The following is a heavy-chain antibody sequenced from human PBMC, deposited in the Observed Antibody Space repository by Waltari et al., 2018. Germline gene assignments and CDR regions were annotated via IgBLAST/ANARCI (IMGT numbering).Heavy chain of an antibody. CDR1: GFLFNNYA. Sequence: EVELLESGGALVQPGGSLRLSCAASGFLFNNYAMSWVRQAPGKRPECVSGISGSGDKTSYAASVKGRFIISRDNSKNTVDLQMNNLGVEDTAIYYCVKDRRGGYSYGPALFEHWGQGTLVTVSS. CDR2: ISGSGDKT. D-gene: IGHD5-18*01. V-gene: IGHV3-23*01. J-gene: IGHJ4*02. CDR3: VKDRRGGYSYGPALFEH.